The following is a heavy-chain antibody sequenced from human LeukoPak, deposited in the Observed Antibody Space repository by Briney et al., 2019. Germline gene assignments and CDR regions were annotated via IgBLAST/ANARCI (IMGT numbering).Heavy chain of an antibody. Sequence: SETLSLTCAVYGGSFSGYYWSWIRQPPGKGLEWIGEINHSESTNYNPSLKSRVTISVDTSKNQFSLKLSSVTAADTAVYYCARSVEGYCSGGSCYSYYYYMDVWGKGTTVTVSS. V-gene: IGHV4-34*01. J-gene: IGHJ6*03. CDR1: GGSFSGYY. CDR2: INHSEST. CDR3: ARSVEGYCSGGSCYSYYYYMDV. D-gene: IGHD2-15*01.